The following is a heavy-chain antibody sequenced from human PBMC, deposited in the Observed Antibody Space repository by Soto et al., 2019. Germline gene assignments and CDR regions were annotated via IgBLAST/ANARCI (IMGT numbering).Heavy chain of an antibody. J-gene: IGHJ4*02. CDR3: ARDKGAYYSHLVY. CDR1: GATFSSYA. V-gene: IGHV1-69*06. CDR2: IIPFFGTP. D-gene: IGHD3-22*01. Sequence: QVLLVQSGAEVKKPGSSVKVSCKLSGATFSSYAMSWVRQAPGQGLEWIGGIIPFFGTPNYAQKFQGRVTITADTSTATSYMELSSLRSDDTAVYSCARDKGAYYSHLVYWGQGTLVTVSS.